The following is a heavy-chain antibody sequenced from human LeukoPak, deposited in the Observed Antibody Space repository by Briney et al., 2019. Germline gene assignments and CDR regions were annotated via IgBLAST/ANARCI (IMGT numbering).Heavy chain of an antibody. Sequence: GGSLRLSCAASGFTFSSYSMNWVRQAPGKGLEWVSSISSSSSYIYYADSVKGRFTISRDKAKNSLYLQMNSLRAEDTAVYYCASDRLAYNWNYMILDPWGQGTLVTVSS. CDR2: ISSSSSYI. CDR1: GFTFSSYS. CDR3: ASDRLAYNWNYMILDP. V-gene: IGHV3-21*01. D-gene: IGHD1-7*01. J-gene: IGHJ5*02.